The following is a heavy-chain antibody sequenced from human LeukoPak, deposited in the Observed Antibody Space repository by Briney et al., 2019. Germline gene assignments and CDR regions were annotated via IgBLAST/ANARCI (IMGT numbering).Heavy chain of an antibody. V-gene: IGHV4-59*01. J-gene: IGHJ4*02. CDR3: ARTEAVAGSFDY. Sequence: KPSETLSLTCTVSGGSISSYYWSWIRQPPGKGLEWIGYIYYSGSTNYNPSLKSRVTISVDTSKNQFSLKLSSVTAADTAVYYCARTEAVAGSFDYWGQGTLVTVSS. CDR2: IYYSGST. D-gene: IGHD6-19*01. CDR1: GGSISSYY.